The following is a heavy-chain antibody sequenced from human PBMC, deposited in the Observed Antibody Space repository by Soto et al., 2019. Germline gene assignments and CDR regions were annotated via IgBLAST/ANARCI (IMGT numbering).Heavy chain of an antibody. J-gene: IGHJ4*02. CDR3: ARSSSSPDYDSSGYGYYFDY. CDR2: IIPIFGTA. Sequence: SVKVSCKASGGTFSSYAISWVRQAPGQGLEWMGGIIPIFGTANYAQKFQGRVTITADKSTSTAYMELSSLRSEDTAVYYCARSSSSPDYDSSGYGYYFDYWGQGTLVTVSS. D-gene: IGHD3-22*01. V-gene: IGHV1-69*06. CDR1: GGTFSSYA.